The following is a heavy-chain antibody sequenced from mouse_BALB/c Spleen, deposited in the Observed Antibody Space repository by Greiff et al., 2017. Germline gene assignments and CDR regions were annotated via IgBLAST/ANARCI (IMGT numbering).Heavy chain of an antibody. CDR1: GYTFTDYA. V-gene: IGHV1S137*01. CDR2: ISTYYGDA. CDR3: ATLDYYGSSYVDY. J-gene: IGHJ2*01. D-gene: IGHD1-1*01. Sequence: VQGVESGAELVRPGVSVKISCKGSGYTFTDYAMHWVKQSHAKSLEWIGVISTYYGDASYNQKFKGKATMTVDKSSSTAYMELARLTSEDSAIYYCATLDYYGSSYVDYWGQGTTLTVSS.